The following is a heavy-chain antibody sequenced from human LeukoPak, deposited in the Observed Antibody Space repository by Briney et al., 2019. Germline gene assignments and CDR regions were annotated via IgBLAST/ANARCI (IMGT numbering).Heavy chain of an antibody. J-gene: IGHJ4*02. CDR3: ARLLDYDILTGWVDY. V-gene: IGHV4-34*01. CDR1: GGSFSGYY. Sequence: SETLSLTCAVYGGSFSGYYWSWIRQPPGKGLEWIGEINHSGSTNYNPSLKSRVTISVDTSKNQFSLKLSSVTAADSAVYYCARLLDYDILTGWVDYWGQGTLVTVSS. CDR2: INHSGST. D-gene: IGHD3-9*01.